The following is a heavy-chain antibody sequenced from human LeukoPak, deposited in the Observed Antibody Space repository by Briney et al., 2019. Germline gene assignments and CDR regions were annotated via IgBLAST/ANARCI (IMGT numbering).Heavy chain of an antibody. D-gene: IGHD2-2*01. CDR2: IYYSGST. V-gene: IGHV4-31*03. J-gene: IGHJ4*02. CDR1: GGSISSGGYY. Sequence: PSETLSLTCTVSGGSISSGGYYWSWIRQHPGKGLEWIRYIYYSGSTYHNPSLKSRVTISVDTSKNQFSLKLSSVTAADTAVYYCARLPHQYYFDYWGQGTLVTVSS. CDR3: ARLPHQYYFDY.